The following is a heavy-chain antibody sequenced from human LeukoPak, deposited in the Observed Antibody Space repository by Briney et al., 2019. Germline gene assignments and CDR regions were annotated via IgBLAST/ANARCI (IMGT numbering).Heavy chain of an antibody. D-gene: IGHD6-25*01. Sequence: PGGSLRLSCAASGFSFSSYEMNWVRQAPGKGLERISYISASGTLTHYADSVEGRFTISRDNAKNSLYLQMNSLRGEDTAVYYCARDGTPIYSSGWVYMDVWGKGTTVTISS. J-gene: IGHJ6*03. V-gene: IGHV3-48*03. CDR3: ARDGTPIYSSGWVYMDV. CDR1: GFSFSSYE. CDR2: ISASGTLT.